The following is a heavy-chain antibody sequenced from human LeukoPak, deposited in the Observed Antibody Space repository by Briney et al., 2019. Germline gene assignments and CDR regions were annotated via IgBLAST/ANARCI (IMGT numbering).Heavy chain of an antibody. D-gene: IGHD6-19*01. Sequence: PSETLSLTCTVSGGSISSYYWSWIRQPPGKGLEWIGYIYYSGSTNYNPSLKSRVTISVDTSKNQFSLKLSSVTAADTAVYYCARGPSRWLDHYWYFDLWGRGTLVTVSS. CDR1: GGSISSYY. CDR3: ARGPSRWLDHYWYFDL. V-gene: IGHV4-59*01. J-gene: IGHJ2*01. CDR2: IYYSGST.